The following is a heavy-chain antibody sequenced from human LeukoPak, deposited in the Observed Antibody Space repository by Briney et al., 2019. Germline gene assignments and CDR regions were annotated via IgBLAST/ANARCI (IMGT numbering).Heavy chain of an antibody. Sequence: QSGGSLRLSCAASGFTFSSYAMSWVRQAPGKGLEWVSGIDGSAGSTYYADTVKGRFTISRDNSKNTLYLQMNSLRAEDTAVYYCAKDRSGYSGYGFDYWGQGSLVTVSS. CDR2: IDGSAGST. J-gene: IGHJ4*02. CDR1: GFTFSSYA. V-gene: IGHV3-23*01. D-gene: IGHD5-12*01. CDR3: AKDRSGYSGYGFDY.